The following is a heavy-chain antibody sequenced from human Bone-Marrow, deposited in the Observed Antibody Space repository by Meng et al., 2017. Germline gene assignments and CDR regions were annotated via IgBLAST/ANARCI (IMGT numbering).Heavy chain of an antibody. D-gene: IGHD3-3*01. CDR2: ISSSGSTI. Sequence: GESLKISCAASGFTFSDYYMSWIRQAPGKGLEWVSYISSSGSTIYYADSVKGRFTISRDNAKNSLYLQMNSLRAEDTAVHYCARGARYYDFWSGYSFLSGYYYYGMDVWGQGTTVTVSS. CDR3: ARGARYYDFWSGYSFLSGYYYYGMDV. CDR1: GFTFSDYY. J-gene: IGHJ6*02. V-gene: IGHV3-11*01.